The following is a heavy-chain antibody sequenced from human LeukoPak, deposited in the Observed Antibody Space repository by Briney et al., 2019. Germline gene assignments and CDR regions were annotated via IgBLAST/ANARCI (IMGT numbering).Heavy chain of an antibody. Sequence: GGSLRLSCAASGLTFRRYGMNWVRQAPGKGLEWVSSISSGSSYIYYADSVKGRFTISRDNAKNSLYLQMNSLRAEDTAVYYCAKDGGIVGYYYYMDVRGKGTTVTISS. CDR3: AKDGGIVGYYYYMDV. D-gene: IGHD1-26*01. V-gene: IGHV3-21*01. J-gene: IGHJ6*03. CDR1: GLTFRRYG. CDR2: ISSGSSYI.